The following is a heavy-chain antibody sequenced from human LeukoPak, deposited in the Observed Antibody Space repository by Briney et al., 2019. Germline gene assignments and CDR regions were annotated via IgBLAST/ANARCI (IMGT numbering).Heavy chain of an antibody. CDR3: AKGGGYEAQYYYYYLDV. D-gene: IGHD5-12*01. J-gene: IGHJ6*03. CDR2: ISSSSSTI. CDR1: GFTVSSNY. Sequence: GGSLRLSCAASGFTVSSNYMSWVRQAPGKGLEWVSYISSSSSTIYYADSVKGRFTISRDNAKNSLYLQMKSLRAEDTAVYYCAKGGGYEAQYYYYYLDVWGKGTTVTISS. V-gene: IGHV3-48*01.